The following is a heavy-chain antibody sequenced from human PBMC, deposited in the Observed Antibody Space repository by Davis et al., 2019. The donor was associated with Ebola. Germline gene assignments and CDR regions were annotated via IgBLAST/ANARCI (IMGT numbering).Heavy chain of an antibody. D-gene: IGHD2-8*01. J-gene: IGHJ5*02. V-gene: IGHV1-58*01. CDR1: GFTFTRSA. CDR3: AGGGNGGADNWFDP. Sequence: SVKVSCKPSGFTFTRSAVQWVRQARGQRLESIGWIVVGSGDTNYAQKFQGRVTITRDMSTSSAYMELNRLTSEDTSVYYSAGGGNGGADNWFDPWGQGTLVTVSS. CDR2: IVVGSGDT.